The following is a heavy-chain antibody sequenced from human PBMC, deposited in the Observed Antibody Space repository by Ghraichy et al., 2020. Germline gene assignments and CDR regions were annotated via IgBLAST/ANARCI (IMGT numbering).Heavy chain of an antibody. V-gene: IGHV3-48*04. D-gene: IGHD6-6*01. CDR2: ISGGGETT. CDR3: ARDSSSLLDC. CDR1: GFTFNTHS. Sequence: GGSLRLSCAASGFTFNTHSMNWVRQAPGKGLEWVSYISGGGETTYYAASVKGRFTISRDNAKNSLYLQVNSLRVEDTAVYYCARDSSSLLDCWGQGTLVSGSS. J-gene: IGHJ4*02.